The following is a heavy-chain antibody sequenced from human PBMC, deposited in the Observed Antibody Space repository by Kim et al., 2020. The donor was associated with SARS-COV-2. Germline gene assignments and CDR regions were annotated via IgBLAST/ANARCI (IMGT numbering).Heavy chain of an antibody. J-gene: IGHJ5*02. CDR1: GGSISSYY. Sequence: SETLSLTCTVSGGSISSYYWSWIRQPPGKGLEWIGYIYYSGSTNYNPSLKSRVTISVDTSKNQFSLKLSSVTAADTAVYYCAREGGYSYGYWFDPWGQGTLVTVSS. V-gene: IGHV4-59*13. D-gene: IGHD5-18*01. CDR3: AREGGYSYGYWFDP. CDR2: IYYSGST.